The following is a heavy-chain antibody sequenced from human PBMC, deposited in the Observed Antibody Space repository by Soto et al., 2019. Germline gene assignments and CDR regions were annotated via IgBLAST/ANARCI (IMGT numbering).Heavy chain of an antibody. CDR3: ARNRGRLQLGGNYYYIMDV. CDR1: GGTFRSSA. Sequence: QVQLVQSGAEVKKPGSSVKLSCKASGGTFRSSAISWVRQAPGQGLEWMGGIIPIFPTPDYAQKFQERVTITADESARTAYMELSRPTSEDTAVYDWARNRGRLQLGGNYYYIMDVWGQGTTVSVSS. V-gene: IGHV1-69*12. D-gene: IGHD4-4*01. CDR2: IIPIFPTP. J-gene: IGHJ6*02.